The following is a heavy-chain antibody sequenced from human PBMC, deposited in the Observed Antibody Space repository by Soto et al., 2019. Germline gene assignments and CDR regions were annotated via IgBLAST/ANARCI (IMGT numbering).Heavy chain of an antibody. CDR2: ISGDGTDT. CDR1: SFSLSSYW. J-gene: IGHJ4*02. CDR3: VRDREDVAVVVAHTLFDC. Sequence: EVQLMESGGGLVEPGGSLRLSCAATSFSLSSYWMHWVRQAPGKGLEWVARISGDGTDTLYADSVKGRFTISRDNTRNTVCLQMNSLRLEDTAVYKCVRDREDVAVVVAHTLFDCWGQGSLVTVSS. D-gene: IGHD2-15*01. V-gene: IGHV3-74*01.